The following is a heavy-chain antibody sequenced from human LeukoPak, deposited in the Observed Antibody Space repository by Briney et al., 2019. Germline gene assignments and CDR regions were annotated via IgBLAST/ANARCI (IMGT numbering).Heavy chain of an antibody. J-gene: IGHJ4*02. Sequence: GGSLRLSCAASGFTFDDYAMHWVRQAPGKGLEWVSGISCNSDNIDYADSVKGRFTISRDNAKNSLYLQMNSVRAEDTALYYCAKSGCSSTSCYVNCWGQGTLVTVSS. CDR3: AKSGCSSTSCYVNC. CDR2: ISCNSDNI. V-gene: IGHV3-9*01. CDR1: GFTFDDYA. D-gene: IGHD2-2*01.